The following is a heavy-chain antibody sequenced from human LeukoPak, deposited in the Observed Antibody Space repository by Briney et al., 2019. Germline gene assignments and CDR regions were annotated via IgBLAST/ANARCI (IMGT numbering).Heavy chain of an antibody. CDR1: GGSFSGYY. V-gene: IGHV4-34*01. CDR2: INHSGST. Sequence: SETLSLTCAVYGGSFSGYYWSWIRQPPGKRLEWIGEINHSGSTNYNPSLKSRVTISVDTSKNQFSLKLSSVTAADTAVYYCVWGGSYSNFDYWGQGTLVTVSS. J-gene: IGHJ4*02. D-gene: IGHD1-26*01. CDR3: VWGGSYSNFDY.